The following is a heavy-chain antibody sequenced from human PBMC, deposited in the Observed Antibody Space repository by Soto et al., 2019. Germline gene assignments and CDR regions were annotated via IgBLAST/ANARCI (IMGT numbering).Heavy chain of an antibody. J-gene: IGHJ6*02. D-gene: IGHD3-9*01. CDR1: VDSFTSSW. CDR2: IDPSDSYT. Sequence: GAALKISGKGSVDSFTSSWISWVHQMPGKGLEWMGRIDPSDSYTNYSPSFQGHVTISADKSISTAYLQWSSLKASDTAMYYCARRRYFANGYGMDVWGQGTTVTVSS. CDR3: ARRRYFANGYGMDV. V-gene: IGHV5-10-1*01.